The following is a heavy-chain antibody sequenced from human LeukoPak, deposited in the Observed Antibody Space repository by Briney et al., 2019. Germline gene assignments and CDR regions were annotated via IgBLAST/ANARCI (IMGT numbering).Heavy chain of an antibody. CDR2: ISAYNGNT. CDR3: ASDRSGYDAFDI. CDR1: GYTFTNYA. Sequence: ASVKVSCKASGYTFTNYAVSWVRQAPGQGLEYMGYISAYNGNTNYAQNLQGRVTMTTDTSTTTVYMELGSLRSDDTAVYYCASDRSGYDAFDIWGQGTMVTVSS. J-gene: IGHJ3*02. D-gene: IGHD3-3*01. V-gene: IGHV1-18*01.